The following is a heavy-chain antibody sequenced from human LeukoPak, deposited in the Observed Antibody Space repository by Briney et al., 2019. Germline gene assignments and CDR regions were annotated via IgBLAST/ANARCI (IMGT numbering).Heavy chain of an antibody. CDR2: ITRDSGIK. CDR1: GFTFSSYS. J-gene: IGHJ4*02. CDR3: ARDLLTMVRGVIIGTPTDN. Sequence: GGSLRLSCAASGFTFSSYSMNWVRQAPGKGLEWISYITRDSGIKTYADSVKGRFTISRDNSKNTLYLQMNSLRAEDTAVYYCARDLLTMVRGVIIGTPTDNWGQGTLVTVSS. V-gene: IGHV3-48*01. D-gene: IGHD3-10*01.